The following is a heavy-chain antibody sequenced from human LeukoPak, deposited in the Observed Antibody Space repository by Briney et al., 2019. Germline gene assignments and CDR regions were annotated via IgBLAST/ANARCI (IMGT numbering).Heavy chain of an antibody. D-gene: IGHD6-13*01. V-gene: IGHV1-2*02. J-gene: IGHJ4*02. CDR2: INPNSGGT. Sequence: ASVKVSCKASGYTFTGYYMHWVRQAPGQGLEWMGWINPNSGGTNYAQKFQGRVTMTRDTSISTAYMELSSLRSDDTAVYYCAREYSSTWFVSPVLGYWGQGTLVTVSS. CDR3: AREYSSTWFVSPVLGY. CDR1: GYTFTGYY.